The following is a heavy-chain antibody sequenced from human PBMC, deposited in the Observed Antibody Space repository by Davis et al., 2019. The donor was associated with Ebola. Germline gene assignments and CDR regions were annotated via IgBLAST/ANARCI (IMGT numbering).Heavy chain of an antibody. CDR3: ARADSGSYSFDY. CDR2: ISSSSSYI. V-gene: IGHV3-21*01. J-gene: IGHJ4*02. Sequence: GESLKISCAASGFTFSSYSMNWVRQAPGKGLEWVSSISSSSSYIYYADSVKGRFTISRDNAKNSLYLQMNSLRAEDTAVYYCARADSGSYSFDYWGQGTLVTVSS. CDR1: GFTFSSYS. D-gene: IGHD1-26*01.